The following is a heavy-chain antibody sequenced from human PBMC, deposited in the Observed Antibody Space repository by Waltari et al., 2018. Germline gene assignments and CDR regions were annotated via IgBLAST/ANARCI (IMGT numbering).Heavy chain of an antibody. V-gene: IGHV1-46*01. Sequence: QVQLVQSGAEVKRPGAAVKVSCKASGYTFTDFSMHWVRQAPGQGLEWMGIINPSGGGTTYTQKFQDRVTMTRDTSTNTVYMELSSLRSEDTAVYYCARAGTTLIWGVAEWGQGTLVTVS. CDR3: ARAGTTLIWGVAE. D-gene: IGHD3-10*01. CDR2: INPSGGGT. J-gene: IGHJ4*02. CDR1: GYTFTDFS.